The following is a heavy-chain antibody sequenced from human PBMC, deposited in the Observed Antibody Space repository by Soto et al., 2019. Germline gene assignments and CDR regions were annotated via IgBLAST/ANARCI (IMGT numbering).Heavy chain of an antibody. V-gene: IGHV3-30-3*01. D-gene: IGHD3-22*01. J-gene: IGHJ4*02. CDR3: ASQGTHQDYYDSSGYPPLTPYYFDY. CDR1: GFTFSSYA. Sequence: QVQLVESGGGVVQPGRSLRLSCAASGFTFSSYAMHWVRQAPGKGLEWVAVISYDGSNKYYADSVKGRFTISRDNSKNTMYLQMNSLRAEDTAVYYCASQGTHQDYYDSSGYPPLTPYYFDYWGQGTLVTVSS. CDR2: ISYDGSNK.